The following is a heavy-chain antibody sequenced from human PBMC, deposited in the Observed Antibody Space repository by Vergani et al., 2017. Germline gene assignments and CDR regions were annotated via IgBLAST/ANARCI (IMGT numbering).Heavy chain of an antibody. V-gene: IGHV3-23*04. D-gene: IGHD3-10*01. J-gene: IGHJ4*02. Sequence: EVQLVESGGGLVQPGRSLRLTCAASGFTFSSYAMSWVRQAPGKGLEWVSAISGSGYSTYYADSVKGRFTISRDNSKNTLYLQMNSLRAEDTAVYYCAKAVVGEVLPLSELDYWGQGTLVTVSS. CDR3: AKAVVGEVLPLSELDY. CDR1: GFTFSSYA. CDR2: ISGSGYST.